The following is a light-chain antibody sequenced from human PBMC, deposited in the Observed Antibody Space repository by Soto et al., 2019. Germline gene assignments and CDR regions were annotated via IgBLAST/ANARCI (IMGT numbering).Light chain of an antibody. Sequence: QSVLTQPPSASGTPGQRVTISCSGSGSNIGSDTVNWYQQLPGTAPKLLIYSINQRPSGVPDRFSGSKSGTSASLAISGLQSADEADYYCAAWDDSLNGVVFGGGTKLTVL. J-gene: IGLJ2*01. CDR2: SIN. V-gene: IGLV1-44*01. CDR1: GSNIGSDT. CDR3: AAWDDSLNGVV.